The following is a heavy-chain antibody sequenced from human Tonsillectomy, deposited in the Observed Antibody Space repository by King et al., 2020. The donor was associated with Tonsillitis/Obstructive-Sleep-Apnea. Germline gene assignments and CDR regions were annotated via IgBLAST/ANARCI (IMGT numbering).Heavy chain of an antibody. V-gene: IGHV4-34*01. J-gene: IGHJ6*03. D-gene: IGHD3-16*01. CDR2: ITHSGST. CDR1: GGSFSNYS. Sequence: VQLQQWGAGLLKPSETLSLTCAVYGGSFSNYSWSWIRQPPGKGLEWIGEITHSGSTNCNPSLKSRVTISVDTPKNQFSLRLRSVTAADTAVYYCARGPGGLYYYYYMDVWGKGTTVTVSS. CDR3: ARGPGGLYYYYYMDV.